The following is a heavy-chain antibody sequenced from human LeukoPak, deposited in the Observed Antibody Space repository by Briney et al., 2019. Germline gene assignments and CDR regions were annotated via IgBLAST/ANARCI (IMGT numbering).Heavy chain of an antibody. J-gene: IGHJ5*02. D-gene: IGHD6-25*01. V-gene: IGHV4/OR15-8*01. CDR3: AKVLTAAGLDL. CDR1: GGSMSDSIT. Sequence: SETLSLTCSVSGGSMSDSITWGWVRQPPGKGLEWLANIHDDGRTAPNPSLRSRLTISQDRSKDQFSLKVSSVTAADTAFYYCAKVLTAAGLDLWGQGILVTVSS. CDR2: IHDDGRT.